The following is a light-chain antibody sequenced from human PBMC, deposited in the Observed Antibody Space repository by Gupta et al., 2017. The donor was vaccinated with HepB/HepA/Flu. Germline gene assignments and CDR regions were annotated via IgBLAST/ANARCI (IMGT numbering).Light chain of an antibody. V-gene: IGKV2-28*01. J-gene: IGKJ1*01. CDR2: LGS. CDR3: VPGLRTGT. CDR1: QSLLYSDGYNY. Sequence: DIVMTQSPLSLPVTPGESASISCRCSQSLLYSDGYNYVDWYLQKPGQSPQLLIYLGSNRASGVTDRISGSGSGTDFTLEISRVEAEDVGVYYGVPGLRTGTFGPGTKVEIK.